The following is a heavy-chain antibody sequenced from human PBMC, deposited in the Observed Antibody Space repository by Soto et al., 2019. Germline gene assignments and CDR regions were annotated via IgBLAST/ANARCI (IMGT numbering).Heavy chain of an antibody. D-gene: IGHD2-15*01. V-gene: IGHV1-69*13. CDR1: GGTFSSYA. CDR3: ARGVVVAALYCGMDF. Sequence: GASVKVSCKASGGTFSSYAISWVRQAPGQGLEWMGGIIPIFGTANYAQKFQGRVTITADESTSTAYMELSSLRSEDTAVYYCARGVVVAALYCGMDFSGQGTTVSVSS. J-gene: IGHJ6*02. CDR2: IIPIFGTA.